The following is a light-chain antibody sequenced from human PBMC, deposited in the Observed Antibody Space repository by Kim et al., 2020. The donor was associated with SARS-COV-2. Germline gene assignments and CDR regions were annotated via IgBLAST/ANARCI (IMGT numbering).Light chain of an antibody. CDR1: QSVSSSY. V-gene: IGKV3-20*01. J-gene: IGKJ1*01. CDR2: GAS. Sequence: CPGEKATLSCRASQSVSSSYLAWYQQKPGQAPRLLIYGASCRATGIPDRFRGSGSGTDFTITISRLEPEDFAVYYCQQYGSSPWTFGQGTKVDIK. CDR3: QQYGSSPWT.